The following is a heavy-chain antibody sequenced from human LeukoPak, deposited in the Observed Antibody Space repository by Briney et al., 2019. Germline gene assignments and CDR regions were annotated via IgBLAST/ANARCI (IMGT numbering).Heavy chain of an antibody. V-gene: IGHV1-69*05. Sequence: SVKVSCKASGGTFSSYAISWVRQAPGQGLEWMGGIIPIFGTANYAQRFQGRVTITTDESTSTAYMELSSLRSEDTAVYYCAAALGPYYYYYMDVWGKGTTVTVSS. CDR1: GGTFSSYA. CDR2: IIPIFGTA. D-gene: IGHD1-26*01. CDR3: AAALGPYYYYYMDV. J-gene: IGHJ6*03.